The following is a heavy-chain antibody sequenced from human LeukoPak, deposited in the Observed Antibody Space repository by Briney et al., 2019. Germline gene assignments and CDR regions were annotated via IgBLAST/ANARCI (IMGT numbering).Heavy chain of an antibody. CDR2: ISWNSDTL. Sequence: GGSLRLSCATSGFTFDDYAMHWVRQAPGKGLEWVARISWNSDTLAYADSVLGRFTISRGNARNSLFLQMDSLKTEDTAVYFCARNRNLGGVTWFYFDYWGPGTLVTVSS. J-gene: IGHJ4*02. D-gene: IGHD1-14*01. CDR1: GFTFDDYA. CDR3: ARNRNLGGVTWFYFDY. V-gene: IGHV3-9*01.